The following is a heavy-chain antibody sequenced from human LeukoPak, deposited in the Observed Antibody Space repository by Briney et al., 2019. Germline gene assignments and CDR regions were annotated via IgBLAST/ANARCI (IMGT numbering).Heavy chain of an antibody. CDR1: GGSISSYY. J-gene: IGHJ5*02. D-gene: IGHD2-15*01. V-gene: IGHV4-59*01. CDR3: ARDTKYCSGGSCYAGWFDP. Sequence: SETLSLTCTVSGGSISSYYWSWIRQPPGKGLEWIGDIYYSGSTNYNPSLKSRVTISVDTSKNQFSLKLSSVTAADTAWYYCARDTKYCSGGSCYAGWFDPWGQGTLVTVSS. CDR2: IYYSGST.